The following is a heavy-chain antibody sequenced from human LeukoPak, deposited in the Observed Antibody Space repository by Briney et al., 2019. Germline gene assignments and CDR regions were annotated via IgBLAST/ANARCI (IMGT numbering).Heavy chain of an antibody. J-gene: IGHJ3*02. CDR2: INHSGST. Sequence: SESLSLTCAVYGGSFSGYYWTWIRQPPGKGLGWIGEINHSGSTNYNPSLKSRVTISVDTSRNQFSLILTSVTAADTAVYFCARVRAAGSFDIWGQGTMVTVS. CDR3: ARVRAAGSFDI. CDR1: GGSFSGYY. V-gene: IGHV4-34*01.